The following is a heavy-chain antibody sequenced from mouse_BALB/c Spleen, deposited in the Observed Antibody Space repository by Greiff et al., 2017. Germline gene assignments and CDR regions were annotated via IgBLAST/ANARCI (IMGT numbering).Heavy chain of an antibody. Sequence: DVQLQESGPGLVKPSQSLSLTCTVTGYSITSDYAWNWIRQFPGNKLEWMGYISYSGSTSYNPSLKSRISITRDTSKNQFFLQLNSVTTEDTATYYCARYDYCMDYWGQGTSVTVSS. CDR2: ISYSGST. V-gene: IGHV3-2*02. CDR3: ARYDYCMDY. J-gene: IGHJ4*01. CDR1: GYSITSDYA. D-gene: IGHD1-1*01.